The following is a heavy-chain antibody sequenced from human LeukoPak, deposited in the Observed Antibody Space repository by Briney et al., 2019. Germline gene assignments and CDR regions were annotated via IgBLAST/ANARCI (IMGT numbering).Heavy chain of an antibody. CDR3: ARGGSSWYYWFDP. Sequence: SVKVSRKASGGTFSSYAISWVRHAPGQGLEWMGGIIPIFGTADYAQKFQGRVTITADESTSTAYMELSSLRSEDTAVYYCARGGSSWYYWFDPWGQGTLVTVSS. CDR2: IIPIFGTA. V-gene: IGHV1-69*13. J-gene: IGHJ5*02. CDR1: GGTFSSYA. D-gene: IGHD6-13*01.